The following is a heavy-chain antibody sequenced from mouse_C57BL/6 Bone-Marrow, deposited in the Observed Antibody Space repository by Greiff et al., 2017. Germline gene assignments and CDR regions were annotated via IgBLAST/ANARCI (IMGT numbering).Heavy chain of an antibody. D-gene: IGHD2-4*01. CDR2: IDPSDSYT. Sequence: QVQLQQPGAELVRPGTSVKLSCKASGYTFTSYWMHWVKQRPGQGLEWIGVIDPSDSYTNYNQKFKGKATLTVDTSSSTAYMQLSSLTSEDSAVYYCARDRDYRNFDYWGQGTTLTVSS. V-gene: IGHV1-59*01. J-gene: IGHJ2*01. CDR1: GYTFTSYW. CDR3: ARDRDYRNFDY.